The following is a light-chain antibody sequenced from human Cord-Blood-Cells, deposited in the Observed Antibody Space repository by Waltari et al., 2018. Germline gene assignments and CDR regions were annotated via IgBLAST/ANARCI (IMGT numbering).Light chain of an antibody. Sequence: QSALTQPASVSGSPGQSITISCTGTSSDVGGYNYVSWYQQHPGKAPKLMIYDVSKRPSGVSQCFSGSKSGNTASLTISGLQAEDEADYYCSSYTSSSTYVFGTGTKVTVL. CDR1: SSDVGGYNY. J-gene: IGLJ1*01. CDR2: DVS. V-gene: IGLV2-14*01. CDR3: SSYTSSSTYV.